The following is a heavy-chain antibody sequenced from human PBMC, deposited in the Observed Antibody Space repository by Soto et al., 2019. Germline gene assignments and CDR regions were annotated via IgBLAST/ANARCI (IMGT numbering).Heavy chain of an antibody. CDR3: AKEVGQWLVSDI. CDR1: GFTFSSYG. V-gene: IGHV3-30*18. CDR2: ISYDGSNK. Sequence: QVQLVESGGGVVQPGRSLRLSCAASGFTFSSYGMHWVRQAPGKGLEWVAVISYDGSNKYYADSVKGRFTISRDNSKNTLYLQMNSLRAEDTAVYCCAKEVGQWLVSDIWGQGTMVTVSS. D-gene: IGHD6-19*01. J-gene: IGHJ3*02.